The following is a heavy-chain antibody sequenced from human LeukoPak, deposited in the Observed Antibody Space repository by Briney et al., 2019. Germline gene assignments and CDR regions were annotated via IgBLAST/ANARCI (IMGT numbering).Heavy chain of an antibody. CDR1: GFTFSNAW. Sequence: PGGSLRLSCAASGFTFSNAWMSWVRQAPGKGLEWVGRIKSKTDGGTTDYAAPVKGRFTISRDDSKNTLYLQMNSLKTEDTAVYYCTTDYYGSGSFDYWGQGTPVTVFS. CDR2: IKSKTDGGTT. V-gene: IGHV3-15*01. J-gene: IGHJ4*02. CDR3: TTDYYGSGSFDY. D-gene: IGHD3-10*01.